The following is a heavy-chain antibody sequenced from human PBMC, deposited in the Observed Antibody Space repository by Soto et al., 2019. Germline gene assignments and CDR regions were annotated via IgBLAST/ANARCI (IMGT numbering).Heavy chain of an antibody. CDR3: ARGWFGPDV. Sequence: EVQRVESGGGLVQPGGSLRLSCAASGFTLSGRSMHWVRQAPGKGLVWVSGIDNAGTDSTYADSVKGRFTSSRDNAKNMLYLQMNSLRVEDTAVSYCARGWFGPDVWGKGTTVTVSS. V-gene: IGHV3-74*01. J-gene: IGHJ6*04. D-gene: IGHD3-10*01. CDR1: GFTLSGRS. CDR2: IDNAGTDS.